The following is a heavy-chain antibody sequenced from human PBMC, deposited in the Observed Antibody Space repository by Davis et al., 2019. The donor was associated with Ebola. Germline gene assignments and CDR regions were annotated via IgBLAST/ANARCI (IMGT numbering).Heavy chain of an antibody. CDR2: MYYSGST. CDR3: ARAMVQGVPYYYGMDV. Sequence: MPSETLSLTCTVSGGSISSSYWSWIRQPPGKGLEWIGYMYYSGSTDYNPSLQSRVTISVDTSKNQFSLKLSSVTAADTAVYYCARAMVQGVPYYYGMDVWGQGTTVTVSS. CDR1: GGSISSSY. D-gene: IGHD3-10*01. J-gene: IGHJ6*02. V-gene: IGHV4-59*12.